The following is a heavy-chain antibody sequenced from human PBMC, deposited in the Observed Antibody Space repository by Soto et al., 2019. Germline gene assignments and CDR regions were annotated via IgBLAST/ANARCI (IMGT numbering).Heavy chain of an antibody. Sequence: QMQRVQSGAEVRKPGASVRVSCKASGHLVTSYYVHWVRQAPGQGLEWTGVIDPIGSRVSYAERFQGGATTTTATSTKAENMELSSLRSDDTADYYCARGAVGLVARGFGMDIWGQGTTVTVSS. CDR3: ARGAVGLVARGFGMDI. CDR1: GHLVTSYY. J-gene: IGHJ6*02. D-gene: IGHD3-10*01. CDR2: IDPIGSRV. V-gene: IGHV1-46*01.